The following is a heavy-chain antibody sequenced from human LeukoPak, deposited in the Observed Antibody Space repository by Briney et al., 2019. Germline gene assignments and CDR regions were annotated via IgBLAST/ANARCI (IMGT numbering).Heavy chain of an antibody. CDR2: ISSSGDTI. CDR1: GFTFSSYE. Sequence: GGSLRLSCAASGFTFSSYEMSWVRQAPEEGLEWVSYISSSGDTIYYADSVKGRFTISRDNAKNSLYLQRNSLRAEDTAVYYCARDLTIAAHDYWGQGTLVTVSS. D-gene: IGHD6-6*01. V-gene: IGHV3-48*03. CDR3: ARDLTIAAHDY. J-gene: IGHJ4*02.